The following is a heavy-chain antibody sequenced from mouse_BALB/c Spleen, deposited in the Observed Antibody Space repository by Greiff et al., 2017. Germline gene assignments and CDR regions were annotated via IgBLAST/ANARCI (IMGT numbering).Heavy chain of an antibody. CDR3: ARKLDYGSSHPGGFEV. V-gene: IGHV2-6-4*01. Sequence: QVQLKESGPGLVAPSQSLSITCTVSGFSLSRYSVHWVRQPPGKGLEWLGMIWGGGSTDYNSALKSRLSISKDNSKSQVFLKMNSLQTDDTAMYYCARKLDYGSSHPGGFEVWGAGTTVTVSS. CDR1: GFSLSRYS. CDR2: IWGGGST. J-gene: IGHJ1*01. D-gene: IGHD1-1*01.